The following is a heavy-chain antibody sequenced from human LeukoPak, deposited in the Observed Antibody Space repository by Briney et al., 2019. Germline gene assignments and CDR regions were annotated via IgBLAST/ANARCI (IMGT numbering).Heavy chain of an antibody. CDR2: IYSSGTT. D-gene: IGHD3-22*01. Sequence: SETLSPTCTVSGGSISTYYWNWIRQPPGKGLEWIGYIYSSGTTNYNPSLRSRVSMSVDTSKNHFSLRLSSVTAADTAVYYCARDHGGSSGPRTSGYYYYMDVWGKGTTVTISS. J-gene: IGHJ6*03. CDR3: ARDHGGSSGPRTSGYYYYMDV. CDR1: GGSISTYY. V-gene: IGHV4-59*01.